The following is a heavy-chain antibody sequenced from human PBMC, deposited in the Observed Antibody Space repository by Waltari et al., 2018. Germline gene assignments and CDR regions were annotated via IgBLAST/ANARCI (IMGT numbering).Heavy chain of an antibody. V-gene: IGHV3-74*03. CDR3: TKGVAGSADY. CDR1: GFTFSNYW. J-gene: IGHJ4*02. D-gene: IGHD3-3*01. CDR2: INNDGSGT. Sequence: EVQLVESGGGLVQPGGSLRLSCAASGFTFSNYWMYWVRQAPGKGLLWVERINNDGSGTTYADSVKGRFTISRDNAKNTLYLQMNSLRAEDTAVYYCTKGVAGSADYWGQGALVTVSS.